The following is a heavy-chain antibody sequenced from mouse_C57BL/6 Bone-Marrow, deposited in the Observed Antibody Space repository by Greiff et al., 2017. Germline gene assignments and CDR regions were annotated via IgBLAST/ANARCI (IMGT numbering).Heavy chain of an antibody. V-gene: IGHV1-15*01. CDR3: TRDGYYCAMDY. J-gene: IGHJ4*01. CDR2: IDPEPGGT. CDR1: GYTFTDSE. Sequence: VKLVESGAELVRPGASVTLSCKASGYTFTDSEMHWVKQTPVHGLEWIGAIDPEPGGTAYNQKFKGKAILTADKSSSTAYMELRSLTSEDSAGDYCTRDGYYCAMDYWGQGTSVTVSS. D-gene: IGHD2-3*01.